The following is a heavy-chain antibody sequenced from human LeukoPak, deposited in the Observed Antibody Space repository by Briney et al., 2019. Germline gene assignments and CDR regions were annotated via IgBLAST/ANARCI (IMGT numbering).Heavy chain of an antibody. CDR1: GYTFTSYA. D-gene: IGHD3-3*01. CDR3: ARDITWSGPNWFDP. V-gene: IGHV1-69*05. J-gene: IGHJ5*02. CDR2: IIPIFGTA. Sequence: SVKVSCKASGYTFTSYAMHWVRQAPGQRLEWMGGIIPIFGTANYAQKFQGRVTITTDESTSTAYMELSSLRSEDTAVYYCARDITWSGPNWFDPWGQGTLVTVSS.